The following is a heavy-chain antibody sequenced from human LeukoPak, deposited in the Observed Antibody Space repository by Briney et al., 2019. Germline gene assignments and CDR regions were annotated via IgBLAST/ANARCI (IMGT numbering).Heavy chain of an antibody. V-gene: IGHV3-53*01. J-gene: IGHJ4*02. CDR3: AREYSSSSLNY. CDR2: IYGGGTT. D-gene: IGHD6-6*01. CDR1: GFTVSSTY. Sequence: QTGGSLRLSCAASGFTVSSTYISWVRQAPGKGLEWVSVIYGGGTTSYADSVKGRFTISRDNSKNTLYLQMNSLRAEDTAVYYCAREYSSSSLNYWGQGTLVTVSS.